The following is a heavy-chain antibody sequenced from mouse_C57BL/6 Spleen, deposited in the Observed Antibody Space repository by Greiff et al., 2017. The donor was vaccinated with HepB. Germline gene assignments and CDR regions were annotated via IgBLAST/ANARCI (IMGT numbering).Heavy chain of an antibody. CDR3: VRGNWVYWYFDV. CDR2: IRSKSNNYAT. Sequence: EVQRVESGGGLVQPKGSLKLSCAASGFSFNTYAMNWVRQAPGKGLEWVARIRSKSNNYATYYADSVKDRFTISRDDSESMLYLQMNNLKTEDTAMYYCVRGNWVYWYFDVWGTGTTVTVSS. D-gene: IGHD4-1*01. CDR1: GFSFNTYA. V-gene: IGHV10-1*01. J-gene: IGHJ1*03.